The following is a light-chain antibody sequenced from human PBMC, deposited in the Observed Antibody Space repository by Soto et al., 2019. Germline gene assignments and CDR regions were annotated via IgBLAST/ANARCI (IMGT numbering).Light chain of an antibody. V-gene: IGLV2-14*01. CDR3: SSYTSTSTYV. J-gene: IGLJ1*01. Sequence: QSALTQPASVSGSPGQSITISCTGTNSDVGGYDFVSWYQQHPGKAPKLIIYDVSNRPSGVSKRFSGSKSGSTASLTISGLQAEDEADYYCSSYTSTSTYVFGTGTKLTVL. CDR2: DVS. CDR1: NSDVGGYDF.